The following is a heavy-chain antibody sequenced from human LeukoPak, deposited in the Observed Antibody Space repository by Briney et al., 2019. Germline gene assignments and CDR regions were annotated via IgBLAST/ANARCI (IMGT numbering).Heavy chain of an antibody. D-gene: IGHD6-19*01. CDR3: ARPYSCGWFHGPGYAFDI. V-gene: IGHV4-39*01. CDR1: GGSISGSSYH. J-gene: IGHJ3*02. CDR2: IYYSGST. Sequence: SETLSLTCTVSGGSISGSSYHWGWIRQPPGKGLEWIGSIYYSGSTYYNPSLKSRVTISVDTSKNQFSLKLSSVTAADTAVYYCARPYSCGWFHGPGYAFDIWGQGTMVTVSS.